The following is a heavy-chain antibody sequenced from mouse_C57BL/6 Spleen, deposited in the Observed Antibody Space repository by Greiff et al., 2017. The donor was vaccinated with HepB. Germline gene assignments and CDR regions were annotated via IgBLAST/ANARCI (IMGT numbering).Heavy chain of an antibody. Sequence: EVKLVESGGGLVKPGGSLKLSCAASGFTFSDYGMHWVRQAPEKGLEWVAYISSGSSTIYYADTVKGRFTISRDNAKNTLFLQMTSLRSEDTAMYYCARMRGSSFRYFDVWGTGTTVTVSS. V-gene: IGHV5-17*01. CDR2: ISSGSSTI. D-gene: IGHD1-1*01. CDR3: ARMRGSSFRYFDV. J-gene: IGHJ1*03. CDR1: GFTFSDYG.